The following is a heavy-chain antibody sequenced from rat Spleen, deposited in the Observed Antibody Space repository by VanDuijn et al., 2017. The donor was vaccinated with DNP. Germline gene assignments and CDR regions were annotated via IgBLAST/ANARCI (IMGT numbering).Heavy chain of an antibody. CDR1: GFSFSYYY. D-gene: IGHD4-3*01. Sequence: EVQLVESGGGLVQPGRSLKLSCAASGFSFSYYYMAWVRQAPTKGLEWVAYIGYDGGTTKYGDSVKGRFTISRDNAKNTLYLQMNSLRSEDMATYYCVRWNSGHFDYWGQGVMVPVSS. J-gene: IGHJ2*01. V-gene: IGHV5-22*01. CDR3: VRWNSGHFDY. CDR2: IGYDGGTT.